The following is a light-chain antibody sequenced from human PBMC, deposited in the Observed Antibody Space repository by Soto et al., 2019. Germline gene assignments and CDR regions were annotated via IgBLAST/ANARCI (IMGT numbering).Light chain of an antibody. CDR2: DVS. J-gene: IGLJ1*01. CDR3: NSYTTSNTRQIV. V-gene: IGLV2-14*01. CDR1: SSDVGGYNY. Sequence: SVLTQPASVSGSPGQSVTISCTGTSSDVGGYNYVSVYQQHPRTAPKFMIYDVSNRPSGVSTRFSGSKSGNTASLTISGLQAEDEADYYCNSYTTSNTRQIVFGTGTKVTVL.